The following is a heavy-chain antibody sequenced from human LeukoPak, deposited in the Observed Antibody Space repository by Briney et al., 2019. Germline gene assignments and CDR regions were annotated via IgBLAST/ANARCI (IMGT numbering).Heavy chain of an antibody. D-gene: IGHD6-13*01. CDR3: ARYTTGIAAAGLDY. CDR2: INHSGST. V-gene: IGHV4-34*01. CDR1: GESFSGYY. Sequence: SGTLSLTCAVYGESFSGYYWSWIRQPPGKGLEWIGEINHSGSTNYNPSLKSRVTISVDTSKNQFSLKLSSVTAADTAVYYCARYTTGIAAAGLDYWGQGTLVTVSS. J-gene: IGHJ4*02.